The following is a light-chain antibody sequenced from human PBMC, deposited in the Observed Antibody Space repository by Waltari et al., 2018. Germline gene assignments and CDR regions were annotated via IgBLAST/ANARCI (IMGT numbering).Light chain of an antibody. CDR2: DAS. Sequence: EIVMTQSPATLSVSPGDRATLSCRASQSVSSDLAWYQQKPGQAPRLLIYDASTRATGIPARFSGSGSGTYFTLTISSMQSEDSAVYYCQQYNNWPPTYTFGQGTKLEIK. V-gene: IGKV3-15*01. CDR3: QQYNNWPPTYT. CDR1: QSVSSD. J-gene: IGKJ2*01.